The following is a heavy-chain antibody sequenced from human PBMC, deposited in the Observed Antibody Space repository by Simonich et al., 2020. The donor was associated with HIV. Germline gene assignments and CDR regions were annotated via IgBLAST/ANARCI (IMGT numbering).Heavy chain of an antibody. CDR2: NNPSTGST. J-gene: IGHJ1*01. V-gene: IGHV1-46*01. CDR1: GYTFTSYY. CDR3: ARVDIATAGRYFHH. Sequence: QVQLVQSGAEVKKPGASVKVSCKASGYTFTSYYMHWVRQAPGQGLEWMEMNNPSTGSTNYAQRFQGRLTMTRDMSTSTVYMELSSLRSEDTAVFYCARVDIATAGRYFHHWGQGTLVTVSS. D-gene: IGHD6-13*01.